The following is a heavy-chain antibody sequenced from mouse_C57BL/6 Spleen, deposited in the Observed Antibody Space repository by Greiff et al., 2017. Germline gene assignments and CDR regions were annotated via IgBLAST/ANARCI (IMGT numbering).Heavy chain of an antibody. CDR2: IDPSDSYT. J-gene: IGHJ2*01. CDR3: ARGDYFDY. V-gene: IGHV1-69*01. Sequence: QVQLQQPGAELVMPGASVKLSCKASGYTFTSYWMHWVKQRPGQGLEWIGEIDPSDSYTNYNQKFKGNSTLTVDKSSSTAYMQLSSLTSEDSAVYYCARGDYFDYWGQGTTLTVSS. CDR1: GYTFTSYW.